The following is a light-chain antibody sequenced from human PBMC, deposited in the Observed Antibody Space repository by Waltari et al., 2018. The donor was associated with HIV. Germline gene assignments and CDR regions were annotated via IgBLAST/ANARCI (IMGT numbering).Light chain of an antibody. Sequence: IQMTQSPSSLSASVGDRVIITCRASQDITTSLAWYQLKPGGPPSLLIFAASCLHWVVPPRFSGSASGTVFALTISNLQPEDSATYYCQQASSFPLSFGGGTKVEI. CDR2: AAS. CDR1: QDITTS. V-gene: IGKV1-12*01. J-gene: IGKJ4*01. CDR3: QQASSFPLS.